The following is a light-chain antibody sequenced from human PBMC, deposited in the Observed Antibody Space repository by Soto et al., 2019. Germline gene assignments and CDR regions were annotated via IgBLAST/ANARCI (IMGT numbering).Light chain of an antibody. J-gene: IGKJ4*01. CDR1: QTISNW. V-gene: IGKV1-5*01. CDR3: QQYNTYPLT. Sequence: DIQMIQSPSTLSASVGDRVTITCRASQTISNWLAWYQQKPGKAPKVLIFDASTLDGGVPSRFSGRRSGTDFTLTISSLQPSDFATYYCQQYNTYPLTFGGGTKVDIK. CDR2: DAS.